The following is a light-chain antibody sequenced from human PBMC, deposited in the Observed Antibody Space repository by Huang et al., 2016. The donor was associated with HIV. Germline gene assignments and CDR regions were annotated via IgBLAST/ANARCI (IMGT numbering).Light chain of an antibody. CDR1: QSVSSSY. J-gene: IGKJ4*01. V-gene: IGKV3-20*01. CDR3: QQYGSSLFT. Sequence: EIVLTQSPGTLSLSPGERATLSCRASQSVSSSYLAWYQKKPGQAPRLRIYGASSRATGIPDRFSGSGSGTDFTLTISRLEPEDFAVYYCQQYGSSLFTFGGGTKVEIK. CDR2: GAS.